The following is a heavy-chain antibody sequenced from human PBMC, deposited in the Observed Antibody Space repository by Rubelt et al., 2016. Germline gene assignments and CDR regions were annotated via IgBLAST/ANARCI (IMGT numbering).Heavy chain of an antibody. D-gene: IGHD6-13*01. CDR1: GYTFTSYG. CDR3: ARVISGVEYSSSWHFDY. V-gene: IGHV1-18*01. J-gene: IGHJ4*02. Sequence: QVQLVQSGAEVKKPGASVKVSCKASGYTFTSYGISWVRQAPGQGLEWMGWISAYNGNTNYAQKLQCRVTMTTDTSPSTAYMELRSLRSDDTAVYYCARVISGVEYSSSWHFDYWGQGTLVTVSS. CDR2: ISAYNGNT.